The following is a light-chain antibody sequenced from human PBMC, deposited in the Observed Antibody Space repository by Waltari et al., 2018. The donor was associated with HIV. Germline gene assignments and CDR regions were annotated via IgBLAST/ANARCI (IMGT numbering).Light chain of an antibody. Sequence: DIVITQSPDSLALSLGERATINCKSSRSILYNSNNKNYLAWYQQKPGQPPQLLIYWASTRAFGVPDRFSGSGSGTNFTLTISSLQTEDVAVYYCQQYFNAPITFGGGTRVEI. J-gene: IGKJ4*01. CDR1: RSILYNSNNKNY. CDR2: WAS. V-gene: IGKV4-1*01. CDR3: QQYFNAPIT.